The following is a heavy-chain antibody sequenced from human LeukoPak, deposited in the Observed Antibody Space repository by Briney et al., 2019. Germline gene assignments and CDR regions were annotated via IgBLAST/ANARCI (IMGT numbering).Heavy chain of an antibody. Sequence: PSETLSLTCAVYGGSFSGYYWSWIRQPPGEGLEWIGEINHSGSTNYNPSLKSRVTISVDTSKKEFSLKLSSVTAADTAVYYCARAPSWYSSGWYGALGMDVWGQGTTVTVSS. V-gene: IGHV4-34*01. CDR1: GGSFSGYY. D-gene: IGHD6-19*01. CDR2: INHSGST. J-gene: IGHJ6*02. CDR3: ARAPSWYSSGWYGALGMDV.